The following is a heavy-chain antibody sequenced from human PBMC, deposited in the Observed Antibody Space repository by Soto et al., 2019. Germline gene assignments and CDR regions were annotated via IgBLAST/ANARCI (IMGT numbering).Heavy chain of an antibody. J-gene: IGHJ4*02. Sequence: SETLSLTCTVSGGSISSSTYYWGWIRQPPGKGLEWIGSIYYSGSTYYNPSLKSRVTISVDTSKNQFSLKLSSVTAADTAVYYCARQFWSGYLADYWGQGTLVTVSS. CDR3: ARQFWSGYLADY. D-gene: IGHD3-3*01. CDR2: IYYSGST. V-gene: IGHV4-39*01. CDR1: GGSISSSTYY.